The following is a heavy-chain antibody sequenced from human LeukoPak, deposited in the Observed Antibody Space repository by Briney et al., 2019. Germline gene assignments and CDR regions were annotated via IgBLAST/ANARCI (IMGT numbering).Heavy chain of an antibody. CDR1: GFTFSSYA. J-gene: IGHJ4*02. D-gene: IGHD3-10*01. CDR3: ATSRFGELSAP. CDR2: ISGSGGST. V-gene: IGHV3-23*01. Sequence: PGGSLRLSCAASGFTFSSYAMSWVRQAPGKGLEWVSAISGSGGSTYYADSVKGRFTISRDNSKNTLYLLMSSLRAEDTAVYYCATSRFGELSAPWGQGTLVTVSS.